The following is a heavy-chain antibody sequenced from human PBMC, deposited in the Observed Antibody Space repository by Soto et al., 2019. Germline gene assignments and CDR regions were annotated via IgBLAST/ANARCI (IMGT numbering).Heavy chain of an antibody. Sequence: EEQLLESGGGLVQPGGSLRLSCAASGFSFSSYGMSWVRQAPGKGLEWVSGISGGGDSTYYADSVKGRFTISRDKSKNTLYMQMNSLRAEATAVYYWARGQGDYGDSDVWFDPWGQGTLVSVSS. J-gene: IGHJ5*02. D-gene: IGHD4-17*01. CDR2: ISGGGDST. CDR3: ARGQGDYGDSDVWFDP. V-gene: IGHV3-23*01. CDR1: GFSFSSYG.